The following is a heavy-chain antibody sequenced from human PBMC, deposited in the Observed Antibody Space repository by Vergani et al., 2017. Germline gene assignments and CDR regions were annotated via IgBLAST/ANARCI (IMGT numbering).Heavy chain of an antibody. CDR1: GFTLSNYD. CDR2: IQFDGSNQ. Sequence: QVQLVESGGGVVQRGGSLRLSCATSGFTLSNYDMQWIRQGPGKGLEFVAFIQFDGSNQYYADSVKGRFTLSRDFSKNTLYLQMNSLRTDDTATYYCAKHFRGWGSDSWGQGTQVIVSS. CDR3: AKHFRGWGSDS. D-gene: IGHD3-16*01. V-gene: IGHV3-30*02. J-gene: IGHJ4*02.